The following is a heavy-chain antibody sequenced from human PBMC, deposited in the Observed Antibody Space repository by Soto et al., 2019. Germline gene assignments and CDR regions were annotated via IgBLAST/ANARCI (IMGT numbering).Heavy chain of an antibody. CDR2: IKGDGSST. CDR3: ARVKTNVYASDV. D-gene: IGHD4-17*01. V-gene: IGHV3-74*01. J-gene: IGHJ6*02. Sequence: AVFEVNFGNYCVRRIRKATGKELVWVSRIKGDGSSTNSADSLQGRFTISRDNAKSTLYLQINSLRAEDMSVYYCARVKTNVYASDVWVQGSAVTVS. CDR1: EVNFGNYC.